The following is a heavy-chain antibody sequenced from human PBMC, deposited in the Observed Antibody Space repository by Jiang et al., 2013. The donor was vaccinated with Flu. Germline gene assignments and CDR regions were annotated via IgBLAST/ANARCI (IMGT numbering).Heavy chain of an antibody. D-gene: IGHD2-8*01. CDR1: GYSITSGYY. Sequence: LLKPSETLSLTCTVSGYSITSGYYWGWIRQPPGKGLEWIGSLHHGGTTYYKSSLKSRVTISLDTSKNQFSLKLSSVTAADAAVFYCARSVWPSYYFDYWGQGTLATVSS. V-gene: IGHV4-38-2*02. J-gene: IGHJ4*02. CDR2: LHHGGTT. CDR3: ARSVWPSYYFDY.